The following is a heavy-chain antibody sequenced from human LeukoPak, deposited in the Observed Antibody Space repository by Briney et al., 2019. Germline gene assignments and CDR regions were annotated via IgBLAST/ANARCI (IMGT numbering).Heavy chain of an antibody. CDR3: ARVAIAAAQGRGSFNWFDP. V-gene: IGHV3-64*04. CDR2: INSNGDGT. J-gene: IGHJ5*02. CDR1: GFTFSTYA. D-gene: IGHD6-13*01. Sequence: GGSLTLSCSASGFTFSTYAMHWVRQAPGKGLEHASGINSNGDGTYYADSVKGRFTISRDNSKNTLYLQMNSLRAVDTAVYYCARVAIAAAQGRGSFNWFDPWGQGTLVTVSS.